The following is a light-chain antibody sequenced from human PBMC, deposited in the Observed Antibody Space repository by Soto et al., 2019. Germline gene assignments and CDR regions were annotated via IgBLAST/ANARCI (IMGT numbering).Light chain of an antibody. Sequence: EIVLTQSPGTLSLSPGERATLSCRASQSVSNNYLAWYQHKPGQAPRLLISGASNRATGIPDRFSGSGSGTDFTLIISSLEPEDCAVYYCQQYGSSGTFGQETKVDIK. CDR1: QSVSNNY. V-gene: IGKV3-20*01. CDR2: GAS. CDR3: QQYGSSGT. J-gene: IGKJ1*01.